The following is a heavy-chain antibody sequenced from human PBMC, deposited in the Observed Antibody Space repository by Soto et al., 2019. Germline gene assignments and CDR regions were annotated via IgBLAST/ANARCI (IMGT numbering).Heavy chain of an antibody. CDR3: AKVHTPIGVIITTAFDI. V-gene: IGHV3-23*01. CDR2: ISGSGETT. D-gene: IGHD3-22*01. Sequence: PGGSLRLSCADSGFTFNTYAMNWVRQAPGKGLEWVSGISGSGETTFYADSVKGRFTISRDNSKNTLYLQLNSLRAEDAALYYCAKVHTPIGVIITTAFDIWGQGTVVTVSS. CDR1: GFTFNTYA. J-gene: IGHJ3*02.